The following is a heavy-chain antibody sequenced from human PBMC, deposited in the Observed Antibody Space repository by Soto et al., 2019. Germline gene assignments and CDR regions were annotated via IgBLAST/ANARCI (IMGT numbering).Heavy chain of an antibody. D-gene: IGHD4-17*01. CDR3: ARGRYGDY. CDR1: GYIFTSYG. V-gene: IGHV1-18*01. CDR2: ISAHNGKT. J-gene: IGHJ4*02. Sequence: QAHLVQSGPEVKKPGASVKVSCKGSGYIFTSYGIAWVRQAPGQGLEWMGWISAHNGKTXYAQKFQGRVTVTRDTSTSTAYLELRSLRSDDTALYYCARGRYGDYWGQGALVTVSS.